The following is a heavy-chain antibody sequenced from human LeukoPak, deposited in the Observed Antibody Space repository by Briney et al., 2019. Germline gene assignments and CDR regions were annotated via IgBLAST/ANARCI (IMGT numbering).Heavy chain of an antibody. CDR2: IYYSGST. D-gene: IGHD1-7*01. Sequence: SGTLSLTCTVSGGSISSYYWSWIRQPPGKGLEWIGCIYYSGSTDYNPSLKSRVTISVDTSKNQFSLKLSSVTAADTAVYYCARASGLTELGIWGQGTLVTVSS. CDR1: GGSISSYY. V-gene: IGHV4-59*08. CDR3: ARASGLTELGI. J-gene: IGHJ4*02.